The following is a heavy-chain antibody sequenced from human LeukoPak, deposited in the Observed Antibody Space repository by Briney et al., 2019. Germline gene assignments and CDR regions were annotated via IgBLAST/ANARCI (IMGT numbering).Heavy chain of an antibody. CDR2: INPSGGST. CDR3: ARSFYYDSSGYHYLDC. J-gene: IGHJ4*02. CDR1: GYTFTSYY. Sequence: ASVKVSCKASGYTFTSYYMHWVRQAPGQGLEWMGIINPSGGSTSYAQKFQGRVTMTRDTSTSTVYMELSSLRSEDTAVYYCARSFYYDSSGYHYLDCWGQGTLVTVSS. V-gene: IGHV1-46*01. D-gene: IGHD3-22*01.